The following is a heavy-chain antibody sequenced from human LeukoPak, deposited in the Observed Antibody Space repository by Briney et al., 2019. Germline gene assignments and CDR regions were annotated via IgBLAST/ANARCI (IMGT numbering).Heavy chain of an antibody. CDR1: DDSITMYY. V-gene: IGHV4-59*01. D-gene: IGHD6-13*01. CDR3: AKGRVSSSTWYSTYYYYFYMDL. Sequence: SETLSLTCSVSDDSITMYYWTWIRQPPGKGLEWIGYVDHTGSTNFNPSLNGRVSISRDTTKNLFSLRLRSVTAADTAVYFCAKGRVSSSTWYSTYYYYFYMDLWGKGTTVTVSS. CDR2: VDHTGST. J-gene: IGHJ6*03.